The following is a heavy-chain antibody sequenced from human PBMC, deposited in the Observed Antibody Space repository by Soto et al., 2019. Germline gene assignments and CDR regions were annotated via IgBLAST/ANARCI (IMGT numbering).Heavy chain of an antibody. D-gene: IGHD1-26*01. Sequence: QVQLQESGPGLVKPSQTLSLTCTVSGGSISSGGYYCSWIRQHPGKGLEWIGYIYYSGSTYYSPSLKSRVTISVDTSKNQFSLKLSSVTAADTAVYYCARAYWDLQLYYFDYWGQGTLVTVSS. V-gene: IGHV4-31*03. J-gene: IGHJ4*02. CDR2: IYYSGST. CDR1: GGSISSGGYY. CDR3: ARAYWDLQLYYFDY.